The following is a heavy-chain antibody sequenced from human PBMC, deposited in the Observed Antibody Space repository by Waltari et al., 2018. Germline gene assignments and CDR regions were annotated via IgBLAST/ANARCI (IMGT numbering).Heavy chain of an antibody. CDR3: ARDLGEDFRGHNWFDP. V-gene: IGHV1-69*09. CDR2: IIPILGIA. J-gene: IGHJ5*02. CDR1: GGTFRSSA. D-gene: IGHD3-10*01. Sequence: QVQLVQSGAEVKKPGSSVKVSCKASGGTFRSSAISWVLPAPGQGLEWMGRIIPILGIANYAQKFQGRVTITADKSTSTAYMELSSLRSEDTAVYYCARDLGEDFRGHNWFDPWGQGTLVTVSS.